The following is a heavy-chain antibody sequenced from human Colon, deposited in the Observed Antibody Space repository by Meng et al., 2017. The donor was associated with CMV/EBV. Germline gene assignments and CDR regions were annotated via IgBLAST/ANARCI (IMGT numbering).Heavy chain of an antibody. CDR1: GFTFSSYS. D-gene: IGHD5-24*01. CDR2: ISSSSSST. J-gene: IGHJ3*02. CDR3: ATLTDGPDALDI. V-gene: IGHV3-48*04. Sequence: GESLKIPCAASGFTFSSYSMNWVRQAPGKGLEWVSYISSSSSSTFYADSVKGRFTISRDNAKNSLYLQMNSLRAEDTAVYYCATLTDGPDALDIWGQGTMVTVSS.